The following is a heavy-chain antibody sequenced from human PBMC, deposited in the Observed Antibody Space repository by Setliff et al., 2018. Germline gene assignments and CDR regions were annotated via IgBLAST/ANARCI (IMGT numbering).Heavy chain of an antibody. CDR3: ARQIDYGDFQYFDY. J-gene: IGHJ4*02. D-gene: IGHD4-17*01. Sequence: TSETLSLTCTVSGGSISSSNWWSWVRQPPGKGLEWIGEIYHSGSTNYNPSLKSRVTISVDKSKDQFSLKLNSVTAADTAVYYCARQIDYGDFQYFDYWGQGTLVTVSS. CDR1: GGSISSSNW. CDR2: IYHSGST. V-gene: IGHV4-4*02.